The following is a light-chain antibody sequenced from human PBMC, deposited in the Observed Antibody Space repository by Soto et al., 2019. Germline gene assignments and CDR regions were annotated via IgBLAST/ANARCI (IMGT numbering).Light chain of an antibody. J-gene: IGKJ4*01. CDR2: GAS. CDR3: QQYYSGVT. V-gene: IGKV4-1*01. CDR1: QSVLLISNYKNY. Sequence: DIVMTQTPDSLAVSLGDRATINCKSSQSVLLISNYKNYLAWYQQRPGQTPKLLIYGASTRESGVPDRFSGSGSGTDFTLTISSLQDEDVAVYYCQQYYSGVTCGGGTKVEIK.